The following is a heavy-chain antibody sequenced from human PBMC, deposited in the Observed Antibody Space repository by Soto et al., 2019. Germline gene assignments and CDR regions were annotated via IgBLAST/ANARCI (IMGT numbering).Heavy chain of an antibody. Sequence: PGGSLRLSCAASGFTFSSYAMHWVRQAPGKGLEWVAVISYDGSNKYYADTVKGQFTISRDNSKNTLNLKMNSMRAEDTDVNNCARDGVGATKYYYYYGMDVWGQGTTVTVSS. CDR1: GFTFSSYA. CDR3: ARDGVGATKYYYYYGMDV. D-gene: IGHD1-26*01. CDR2: ISYDGSNK. J-gene: IGHJ6*02. V-gene: IGHV3-30-3*01.